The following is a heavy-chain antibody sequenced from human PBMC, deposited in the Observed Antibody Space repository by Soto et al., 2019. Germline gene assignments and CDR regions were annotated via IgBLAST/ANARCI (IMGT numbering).Heavy chain of an antibody. V-gene: IGHV3-15*01. CDR2: IKSKTDGGTT. CDR3: TTDAFHIVATPPVAFDI. J-gene: IGHJ3*02. Sequence: GGSLRLSCAASGFTFSNAWMSWVRQAPGKGLEWVGRIKSKTDGGTTDYAAPVKGRFTISRDDSKNTLYLQMNSLKTEDTAVYYCTTDAFHIVATPPVAFDIWGQGTMVTVSS. CDR1: GFTFSNAW. D-gene: IGHD5-12*01.